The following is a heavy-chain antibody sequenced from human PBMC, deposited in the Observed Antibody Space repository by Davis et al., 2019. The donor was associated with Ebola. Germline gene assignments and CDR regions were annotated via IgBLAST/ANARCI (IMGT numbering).Heavy chain of an antibody. CDR1: GGTFSSYA. CDR2: IIPIFGTT. J-gene: IGHJ5*02. D-gene: IGHD3-10*01. Sequence: AASVKVSCKASGGTFSSYAISWVRQAPGQGLEWMGGIIPIFGTTNYAQKFQGRVTITADESTSTAYMELSSLRSEDTAVYYCARGGITMVRGVTRNWFDPWGQGTLVTVSS. CDR3: ARGGITMVRGVTRNWFDP. V-gene: IGHV1-69*13.